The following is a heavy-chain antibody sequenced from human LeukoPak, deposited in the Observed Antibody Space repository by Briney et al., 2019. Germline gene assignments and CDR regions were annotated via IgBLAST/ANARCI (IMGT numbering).Heavy chain of an antibody. CDR1: GFTFSSYW. CDR3: AREGGRYYDSSGYPQH. Sequence: GGSLLLSCAASGFTFSSYWMHWVRQAPGKGLVWVSRINSDGSSTSYADSVKGRFTISRDNAKNTLYLQMNSLRAEDTAVYYCAREGGRYYDSSGYPQHWGQGTLVTVSS. V-gene: IGHV3-74*01. CDR2: INSDGSST. D-gene: IGHD3-22*01. J-gene: IGHJ1*01.